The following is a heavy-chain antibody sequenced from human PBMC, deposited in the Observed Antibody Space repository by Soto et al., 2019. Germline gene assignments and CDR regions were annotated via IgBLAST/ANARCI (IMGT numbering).Heavy chain of an antibody. CDR2: ISSDETIV. CDR3: VRGGGVGTTWGYY. CDR1: GYTFRGYG. J-gene: IGHJ4*02. Sequence: GGSLRLSSEGFGYTFRGYGMIWVRQAPGKGLECVSYISSDETIVNYADSVKGRFTISRDSAKNSLFLQMNSLRDEDTAVYYCVRGGGVGTTWGYYWGQGAQVTVSS. D-gene: IGHD1-26*01. V-gene: IGHV3-48*02.